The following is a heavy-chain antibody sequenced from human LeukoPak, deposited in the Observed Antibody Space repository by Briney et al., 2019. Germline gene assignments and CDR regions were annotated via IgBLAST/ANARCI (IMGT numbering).Heavy chain of an antibody. J-gene: IGHJ6*02. CDR2: MNPNSGNT. CDR1: GYTFTSYD. V-gene: IGHV1-8*01. Sequence: PVASVKVSCKASGYTFTSYDINWVRQATGQGLEWMGWMNPNSGNTGYAQKFQGRVTMTRNTSISTAYMELSSLRSEDTAVYYCARGRTTLYSDYYYGMDVWGQGTTVTVSS. D-gene: IGHD2/OR15-2a*01. CDR3: ARGRTTLYSDYYYGMDV.